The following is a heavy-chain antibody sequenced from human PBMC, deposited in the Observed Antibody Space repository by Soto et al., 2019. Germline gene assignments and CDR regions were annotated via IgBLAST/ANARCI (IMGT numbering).Heavy chain of an antibody. V-gene: IGHV4-61*03. CDR3: AMSIASAGTVYFDY. Sequence: SETLSLTCTVSGGSISSSDYYWGWIRQPPGKGLEWIGYIYYSGSTNYNPSLKSRVTISVDTSKNHFSLKLSSVTAADTAVYFCAMSIASAGTVYFDYWGNGTLVTVAS. J-gene: IGHJ4*01. D-gene: IGHD6-13*01. CDR1: GGSISSSDYY. CDR2: IYYSGST.